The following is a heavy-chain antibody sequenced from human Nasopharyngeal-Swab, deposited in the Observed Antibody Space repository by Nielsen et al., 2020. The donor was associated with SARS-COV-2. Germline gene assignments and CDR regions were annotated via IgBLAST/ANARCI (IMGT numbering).Heavy chain of an antibody. Sequence: GESLKISCTASGFTFGDYAMRWFRQAPGKGLEWVGFIRSKAYGGTTEYAASVKGRFTISREDSKSIAYLQMNSLKTEDTAVYYCTRETPYSSGWYSFDYWGQGTLVTVSS. CDR2: IRSKAYGGTT. J-gene: IGHJ4*02. CDR1: GFTFGDYA. D-gene: IGHD6-19*01. V-gene: IGHV3-49*03. CDR3: TRETPYSSGWYSFDY.